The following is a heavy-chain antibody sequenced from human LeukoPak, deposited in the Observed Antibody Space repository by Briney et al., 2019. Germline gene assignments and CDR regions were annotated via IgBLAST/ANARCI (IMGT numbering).Heavy chain of an antibody. D-gene: IGHD5-24*01. Sequence: PSETLSLTCAVSGYSISSGYYWGWIRQPPGKVLEWIGSIYHSGSTYYNPSLKSRVTISVDTSKNQFSLKLSSVTAADTAVYYCAGSGWLQLPEPGGAFDIWGQGTMVTVSS. V-gene: IGHV4-38-2*01. CDR2: IYHSGST. CDR3: AGSGWLQLPEPGGAFDI. CDR1: GYSISSGYY. J-gene: IGHJ3*02.